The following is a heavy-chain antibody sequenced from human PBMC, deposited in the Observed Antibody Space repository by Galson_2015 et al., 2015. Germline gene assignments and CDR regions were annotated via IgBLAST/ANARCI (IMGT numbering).Heavy chain of an antibody. CDR3: VRVSQDCSRASCPYNY. CDR1: GYTFTSYD. D-gene: IGHD2-2*01. Sequence: SVKVSCKASGYTFTSYDINWVRQATGQGLEWMGWMNPMFGTANYAQKFQGRVTITADKSTSTAYMEVSSLRSEDTAVYYCVRVSQDCSRASCPYNYWGQGTLVTVSS. V-gene: IGHV1-69*06. CDR2: MNPMFGTA. J-gene: IGHJ4*02.